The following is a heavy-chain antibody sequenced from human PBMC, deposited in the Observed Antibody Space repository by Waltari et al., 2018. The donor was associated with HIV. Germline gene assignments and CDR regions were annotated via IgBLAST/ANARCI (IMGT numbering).Heavy chain of an antibody. CDR2: INPIIGST. D-gene: IGHD2-15*01. Sequence: QVQLVQSGAGLKKTGASVEFSCRASGYSFNAYYVHWVRQAPGKGLQWMGGINPIIGSTNCPLPFQGRITMIRDTSSGAVFMELRGLKFNDTALYYCARGESVSVSKIPPGYRFDFWGQGTLITVSS. CDR3: ARGESVSVSKIPPGYRFDF. J-gene: IGHJ4*02. CDR1: GYSFNAYY. V-gene: IGHV1-2*02.